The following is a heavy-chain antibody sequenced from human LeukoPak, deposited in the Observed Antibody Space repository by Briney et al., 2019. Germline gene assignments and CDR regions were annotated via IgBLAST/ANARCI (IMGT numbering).Heavy chain of an antibody. Sequence: GGSLRLSCAASGFTFSSYGMHWVRQAPGKGLEWVALISHAGSNEYYAASVKGRFTISRDNSNNEFYLQMDSLRPEDTAVYYCARGGAPAVYFGYWGQGALVTVSS. CDR1: GFTFSSYG. CDR2: ISHAGSNE. J-gene: IGHJ4*02. CDR3: ARGGAPAVYFGY. V-gene: IGHV3-30*03. D-gene: IGHD1-26*01.